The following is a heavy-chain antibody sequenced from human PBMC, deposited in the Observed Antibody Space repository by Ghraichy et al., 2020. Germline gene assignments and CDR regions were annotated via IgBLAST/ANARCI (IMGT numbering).Heavy chain of an antibody. V-gene: IGHV4-59*01. D-gene: IGHD3-22*01. CDR2: IYYSGNT. J-gene: IGHJ4*02. CDR3: ARVHPFYYDSSGYFVD. CDR1: GGSISNYY. Sequence: SQTLSLTCTVSGGSISNYYCSWIRQSPGKGLGWIGFIYYSGNTNYNPSLKSRVIISADTSKNQFSLKLNSVTAADTAVYYCARVHPFYYDSSGYFVDWGQGILVTVSS.